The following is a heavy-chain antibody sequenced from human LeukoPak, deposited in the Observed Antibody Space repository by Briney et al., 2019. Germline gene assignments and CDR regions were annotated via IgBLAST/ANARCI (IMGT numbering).Heavy chain of an antibody. CDR1: GGSFSCYY. V-gene: IGHV4-34*01. CDR2: IYYSGST. D-gene: IGHD5-12*01. CDR3: ARRGGYDFSYDY. Sequence: SETLSLTCAVYGGSFSCYYWSWIRQPPGKGLEWIGDIYYSGSTYYNPSLKSRVTISVDTSKNQFSLKLSSVTTADTAVYYCARRGGYDFSYDYWGQGILVTVSS. J-gene: IGHJ4*02.